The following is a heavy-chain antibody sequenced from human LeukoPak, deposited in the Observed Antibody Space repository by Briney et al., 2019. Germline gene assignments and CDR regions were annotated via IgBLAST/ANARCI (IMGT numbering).Heavy chain of an antibody. CDR2: ISSSSSYT. D-gene: IGHD5-18*01. Sequence: GGSLRLSCAASGFTFSDYYMSWIRQAPGKGLEWVSYISSSSSYTNYADSVKGRFTISRDNSKNTLYLQMDSVRAEDTAVFYCARDLSYGHDYSSRRGQGTLVTVSS. CDR3: ARDLSYGHDYSSR. J-gene: IGHJ4*02. CDR1: GFTFSDYY. V-gene: IGHV3-11*06.